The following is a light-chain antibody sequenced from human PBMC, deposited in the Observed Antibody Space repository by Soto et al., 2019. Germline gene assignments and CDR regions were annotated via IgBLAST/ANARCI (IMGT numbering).Light chain of an antibody. CDR2: GAS. CDR3: QQYGNSPRT. V-gene: IGKV3-15*01. CDR1: QSVSSN. J-gene: IGKJ1*01. Sequence: EIVMTQSPATLSVSPGERATLSCRASQSVSSNLAWYQQKPGQAPRLLIYGASTRATGIPARFSGSGSGTDFTLTISRPEPEDFAMYYCQQYGNSPRTFGQGTKV.